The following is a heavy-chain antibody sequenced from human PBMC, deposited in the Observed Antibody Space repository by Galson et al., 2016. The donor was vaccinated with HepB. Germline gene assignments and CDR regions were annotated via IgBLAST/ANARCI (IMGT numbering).Heavy chain of an antibody. CDR1: GFIFSTPW. D-gene: IGHD3-16*02. Sequence: SLRLSCAASGFIFSTPWMTWVRQAHGKGLEWGATIHQEENQKYYVDSVKGRFTISRDNAKNSLYLQINSLRAEDTALYYCVSSALEYWGQGTLVTVSS. CDR2: IHQEENQK. J-gene: IGHJ4*02. V-gene: IGHV3-7*02. CDR3: VSSALEY.